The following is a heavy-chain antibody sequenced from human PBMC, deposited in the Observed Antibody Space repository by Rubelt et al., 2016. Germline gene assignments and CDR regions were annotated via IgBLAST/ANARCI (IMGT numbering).Heavy chain of an antibody. Sequence: QVQLQQWGAGLLKPSETLSLTCAVYGGSFSGYYWSWIRQPPGKGLEWIGEINHRGSTNYNPSVKSRVHISVNPSKNQLSRKLGSVTSAVTGVYYWAGGKNWGNWFDPWGQGTLVTVSS. CDR3: AGGKNWGNWFDP. CDR2: INHRGST. CDR1: GGSFSGYY. J-gene: IGHJ5*02. D-gene: IGHD3-16*01. V-gene: IGHV4-34*01.